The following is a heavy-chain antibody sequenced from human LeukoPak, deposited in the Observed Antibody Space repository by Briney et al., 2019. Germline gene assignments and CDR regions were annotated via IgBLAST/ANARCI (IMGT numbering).Heavy chain of an antibody. Sequence: PSETLSLTCTVSGGSVSSGSYYWSWIRQPPGKGLEWNGYIYYSGSTNYNPSLKSRVTISVDTSKNQFSLKLSSVTAADTAVYYCARAWGLRPLDYWGQGTLVTVSS. CDR2: IYYSGST. D-gene: IGHD1-26*01. CDR1: GGSVSSGSYY. CDR3: ARAWGLRPLDY. V-gene: IGHV4-61*01. J-gene: IGHJ4*02.